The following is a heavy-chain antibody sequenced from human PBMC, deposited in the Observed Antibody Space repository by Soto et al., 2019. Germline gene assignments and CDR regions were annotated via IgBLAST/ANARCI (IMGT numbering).Heavy chain of an antibody. V-gene: IGHV4-31*03. CDR1: GGSISSGGYY. CDR2: IYYSGST. CDR3: ARRIVGATTDY. D-gene: IGHD1-26*01. Sequence: QVQLQESGPGLVKPSQTLSLTCTVSGGSISSGGYYWSWIRQHPGKGLEWIGYIYYSGSTYYNPSSRSRATISVATSKNQFSLKLSAVTAADTAVYYCARRIVGATTDYWGQGTLVTVSS. J-gene: IGHJ4*02.